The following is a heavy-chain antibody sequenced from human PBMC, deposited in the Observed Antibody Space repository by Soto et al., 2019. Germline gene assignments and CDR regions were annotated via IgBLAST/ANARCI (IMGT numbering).Heavy chain of an antibody. J-gene: IGHJ6*02. V-gene: IGHV1-69*13. D-gene: IGHD4-17*01. CDR1: GGTFSSYA. CDR2: IIPIFGTA. CDR3: ARALYGDQENHYYYYYYGMDV. Sequence: SVKVSCKASGGTFSSYAISWVRQAPGQGLEWMGGIIPIFGTANYAQKFQGRVTITADESTSTAYMELSSLRSEDTAVYYCARALYGDQENHYYYYYYGMDVWGQGTTVTVSS.